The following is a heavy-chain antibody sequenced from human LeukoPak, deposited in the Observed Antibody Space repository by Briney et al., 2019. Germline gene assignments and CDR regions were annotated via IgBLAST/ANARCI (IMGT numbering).Heavy chain of an antibody. D-gene: IGHD5-24*01. CDR2: IIPTLGIA. CDR1: GGTFSSYA. Sequence: ASVKVSCKASGGTFSSYAISWVRQAPGQGLEWMGRIIPTLGIANYAQKFQGRVTITADKSTSTAYMELSSLRSEDTAVYYCARDEGWLQSPDYWGQGTLVTVSS. V-gene: IGHV1-69*04. CDR3: ARDEGWLQSPDY. J-gene: IGHJ4*02.